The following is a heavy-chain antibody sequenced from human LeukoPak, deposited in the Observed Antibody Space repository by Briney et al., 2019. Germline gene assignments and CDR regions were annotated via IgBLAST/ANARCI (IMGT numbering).Heavy chain of an antibody. J-gene: IGHJ3*02. V-gene: IGHV3-74*01. CDR1: GFAFSRYW. Sequence: GGSLRLSCAASGFAFSRYWMHWIRQAPGKGLVWVSAIYTDGTTKRYADSVKGRFTISRDNAKNTLYLQMNSLSVEDTAVYYCASLVVTDDWAFDIWGQGTIVTVSS. CDR2: IYTDGTTK. D-gene: IGHD2-21*02. CDR3: ASLVVTDDWAFDI.